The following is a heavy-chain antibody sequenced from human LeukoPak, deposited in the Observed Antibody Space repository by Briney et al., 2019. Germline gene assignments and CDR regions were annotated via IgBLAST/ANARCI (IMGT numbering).Heavy chain of an antibody. D-gene: IGHD3-10*01. Sequence: SQTLSLTCTVSGDSISTTNFYWSWIRQPPGKGLEWIGDIYYSGSTYYTPSLKSRGTISLDTSKNQFSLKLTSVTAADTAVYYCARGAMIGGVAYCPGEWGQGTLVTVSS. CDR2: IYYSGST. J-gene: IGHJ4*02. CDR1: GDSISTTNFY. V-gene: IGHV4-30-4*01. CDR3: ARGAMIGGVAYCPGE.